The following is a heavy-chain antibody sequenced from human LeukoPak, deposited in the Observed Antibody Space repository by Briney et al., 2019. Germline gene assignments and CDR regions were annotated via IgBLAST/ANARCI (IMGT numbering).Heavy chain of an antibody. CDR1: GGSFSGYY. D-gene: IGHD6-13*01. Sequence: ASETLSLTCAVYGGSFSGYYWSWIRQPPGKGLEWIGEINHSGSTNYNPSLKSRVTISVDTSKNQFSLKPSSVTAADTAVYYCARGHSSSWSFVDYWGQGTLVTVSS. J-gene: IGHJ4*02. CDR3: ARGHSSSWSFVDY. CDR2: INHSGST. V-gene: IGHV4-34*01.